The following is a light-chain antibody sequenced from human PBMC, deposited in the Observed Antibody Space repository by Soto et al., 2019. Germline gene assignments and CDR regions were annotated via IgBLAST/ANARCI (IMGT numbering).Light chain of an antibody. CDR3: CSYAGTYSPV. CDR1: SSDVGAYNF. V-gene: IGLV2-11*01. CDR2: DVS. J-gene: IGLJ2*01. Sequence: QSALTQPPSVSGSPGQSVTISCTGTSSDVGAYNFVSWYQQHPGKAPNLIIFDVSARPSGVPDRFSGSKSGNTASLTISWLQDDDEADYYCCSYAGTYSPVLGGGTQLPVL.